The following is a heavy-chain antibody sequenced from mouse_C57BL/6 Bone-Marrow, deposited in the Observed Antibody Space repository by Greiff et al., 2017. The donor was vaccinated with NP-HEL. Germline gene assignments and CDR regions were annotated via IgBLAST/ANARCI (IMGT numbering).Heavy chain of an antibody. CDR2: FYPGSGSI. J-gene: IGHJ3*01. V-gene: IGHV1-62-2*01. CDR1: GYTFTEYT. Sequence: QVQLQQSGAELVKPGASVKLSCKASGYTFTEYTIHWVKQRSGQGLEWIGWFYPGSGSIKYNEKFKDKATLTADKSSSTVYMELSRLTSEDSAVYFCARQTKKNKNYDYDSWFAYWGQGTLVTVSA. CDR3: ARQTKKNKNYDYDSWFAY. D-gene: IGHD2-4*01.